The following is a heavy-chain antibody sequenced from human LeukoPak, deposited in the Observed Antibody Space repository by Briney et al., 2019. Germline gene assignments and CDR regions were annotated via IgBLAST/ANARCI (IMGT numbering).Heavy chain of an antibody. D-gene: IGHD5-18*01. J-gene: IGHJ4*02. Sequence: GGSLRLSCAASGFTFSDYYMSWIRQAPGKGLEWVSYISSSSSYTNYADSVKGRFTIFRDNAKNSLYLQMNSLRAEDTAVYYCASVDTAMAIDYWGQGTLVTVSS. CDR1: GFTFSDYY. CDR3: ASVDTAMAIDY. CDR2: ISSSSSYT. V-gene: IGHV3-11*06.